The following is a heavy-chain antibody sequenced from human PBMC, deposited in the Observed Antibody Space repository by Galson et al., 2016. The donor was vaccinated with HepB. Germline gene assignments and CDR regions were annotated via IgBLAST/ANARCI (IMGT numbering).Heavy chain of an antibody. V-gene: IGHV3-21*06. CDR3: ARDMAGYSYGFGFDY. CDR1: GFTFSSFH. J-gene: IGHJ4*02. CDR2: ISSSSTYI. D-gene: IGHD5-18*01. Sequence: SLRLSCAASGFTFSSFHMNWVRQAPGRGLEWVSSISSSSTYIEYADSVTGRFTISRDNAKNSLYLQMNRLRAEDTAVYFCARDMAGYSYGFGFDYWGQGTLVTVSS.